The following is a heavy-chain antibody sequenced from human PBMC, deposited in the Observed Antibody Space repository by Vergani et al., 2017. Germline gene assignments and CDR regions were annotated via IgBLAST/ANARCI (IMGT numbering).Heavy chain of an antibody. CDR2: ITSSGATT. Sequence: EVQLLESGGDLVQPWGSLRLSCAASGFTFSSYAMSWVRQAPGKGLEWVSIITSSGATTFYADSVKGRFTISRDNSKNTVYLQMNSLRAEDTALYYCVKDNTDGGSFGHFDNWGQGTLVTVSS. D-gene: IGHD1-26*01. CDR1: GFTFSSYA. CDR3: VKDNTDGGSFGHFDN. J-gene: IGHJ4*02. V-gene: IGHV3-23*01.